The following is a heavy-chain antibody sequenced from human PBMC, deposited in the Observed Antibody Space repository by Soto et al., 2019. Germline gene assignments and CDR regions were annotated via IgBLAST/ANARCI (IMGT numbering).Heavy chain of an antibody. CDR1: GGSIRSSSW. J-gene: IGHJ3*01. Sequence: PSETLSLTCAVSGGSIRSSSWWTWLRQSPGKGLEWIGEIYHAGSPNYNPSFQSRVTISADISKNFFSLRLTSVTAADTAIYYCARASSFRGDFDFWGHGTAGTVSS. V-gene: IGHV4-4*02. D-gene: IGHD3-10*01. CDR2: IYHAGSP. CDR3: ARASSFRGDFDF.